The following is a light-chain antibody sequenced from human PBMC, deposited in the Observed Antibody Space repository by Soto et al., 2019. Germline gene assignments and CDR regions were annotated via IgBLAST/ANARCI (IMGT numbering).Light chain of an antibody. J-gene: IGLJ2*01. Sequence: QSALTQPPSASGSPGQSVTSSCTGTSSDVGGYNYVSWYQQHPGKAPKRMIYEVSKRPSGVPDRFSGSKSGNTASLTVSGLQAEDEADYYCSSYAGSNNLVVFGGGTKLTVL. CDR3: SSYAGSNNLVV. CDR1: SSDVGGYNY. V-gene: IGLV2-8*01. CDR2: EVS.